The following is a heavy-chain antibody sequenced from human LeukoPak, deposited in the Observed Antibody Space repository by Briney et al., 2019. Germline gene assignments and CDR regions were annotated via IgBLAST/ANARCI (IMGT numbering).Heavy chain of an antibody. CDR3: ARADHDYYDSSGYLGY. V-gene: IGHV4-34*01. D-gene: IGHD3-22*01. J-gene: IGHJ4*02. Sequence: SETLSLTCAVYGGSFSGYYWSWIRQPPGKGLEWIGEINHSGSTNYNPSLKSRVTMSVDTSKNQFSLKLSSVTAADTAVYYCARADHDYYDSSGYLGYWGQGTLVTVSS. CDR2: INHSGST. CDR1: GGSFSGYY.